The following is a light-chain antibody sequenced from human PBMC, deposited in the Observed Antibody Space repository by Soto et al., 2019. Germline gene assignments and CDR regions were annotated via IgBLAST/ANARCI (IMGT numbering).Light chain of an antibody. CDR2: GAS. CDR3: QQYNNWPLT. J-gene: IGKJ1*01. CDR1: QSVSSN. Sequence: EMVMTQSPATLSVSPGERATLSCRTSQSVSSNLAWYQQKPGQAPRLLIYGASNRATGIPARVSGSGSGTEFTLTISSLQAEDFAVYYCQQYNNWPLTFGQGTKVDIK. V-gene: IGKV3-15*01.